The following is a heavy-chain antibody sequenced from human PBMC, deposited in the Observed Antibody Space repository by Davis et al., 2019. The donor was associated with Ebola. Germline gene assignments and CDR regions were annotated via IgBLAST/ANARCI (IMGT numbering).Heavy chain of an antibody. CDR1: GYNFNKYW. Sequence: GESLKISCKASGYNFNKYWIGWVRQMPGKGLEWMGIIYPGDSDTRYSPSFQGQVTISADKSISTAYLQWSSLKASDTAMYYCARGSSVVDAFDIWGQGTMVTVSS. CDR3: ARGSSVVDAFDI. J-gene: IGHJ3*02. D-gene: IGHD2-2*01. V-gene: IGHV5-51*01. CDR2: IYPGDSDT.